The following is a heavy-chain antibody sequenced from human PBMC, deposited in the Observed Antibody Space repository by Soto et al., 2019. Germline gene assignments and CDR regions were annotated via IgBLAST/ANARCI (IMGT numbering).Heavy chain of an antibody. CDR1: GYTFTSYG. V-gene: IGHV1-18*01. J-gene: IGHJ5*02. CDR3: ARDPRRGSYYENYSNWIDP. D-gene: IGHD3-3*01. Sequence: GASVKVSCKASGYTFTSYGISWVRQAPGQGLEWMGWISAYNGNTNYAQKLQGRVTMTTDTSTSTAYMELRSLRSDDTAVYYCARDPRRGSYYENYSNWIDPWGQGTLVTVSS. CDR2: ISAYNGNT.